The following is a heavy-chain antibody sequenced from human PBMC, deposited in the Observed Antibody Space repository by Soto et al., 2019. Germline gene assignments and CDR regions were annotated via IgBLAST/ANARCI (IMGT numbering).Heavy chain of an antibody. CDR1: GGSINSSNC. J-gene: IGHJ5*02. D-gene: IGHD2-2*01. Sequence: PSETLSLTCAVSGGSINSSNCWSWVRQPPGKDLECIGEIYHSGSTNYNPSLKNRVTISVDKSKNQFSLKLSSVTAANTAVYYCSREGSCSSNGCYGGIFNIWFDPWGQGTLV. CDR2: IYHSGST. V-gene: IGHV4-4*02. CDR3: SREGSCSSNGCYGGIFNIWFDP.